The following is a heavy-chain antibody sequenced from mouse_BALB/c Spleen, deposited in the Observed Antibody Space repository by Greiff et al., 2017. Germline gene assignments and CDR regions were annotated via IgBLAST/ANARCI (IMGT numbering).Heavy chain of an antibody. CDR1: GFTFSSYA. Sequence: EVKLVESGGGLVKPGGSLKLSCAASGFTFSSYAMSWVRQSPEKRLEWVAEISSGGSYTYYPDTVTGRFTISRDNGKNTLYLEMSSLRSEDTAMYYCAREGLSTMITTYAMDYWGQGTSVTVSS. CDR3: AREGLSTMITTYAMDY. V-gene: IGHV5-9-4*01. J-gene: IGHJ4*01. D-gene: IGHD2-4*01. CDR2: ISSGGSYT.